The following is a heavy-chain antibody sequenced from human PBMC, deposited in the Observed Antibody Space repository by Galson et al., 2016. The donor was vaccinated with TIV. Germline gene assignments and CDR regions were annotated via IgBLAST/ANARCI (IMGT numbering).Heavy chain of an antibody. V-gene: IGHV3-30*03. D-gene: IGHD3-10*01. CDR1: GFSFSDYG. CDR3: ARDDYYESGVDY. J-gene: IGHJ4*02. Sequence: SLRLSCAASGFSFSDYGMHWVRQAPGKGLEWVAVILYDGTDKYYADSVKGRFTISRDNSKETLFVQLNSLRFEDTAVYYCARDDYYESGVDYWGQGTLVIVSS. CDR2: ILYDGTDK.